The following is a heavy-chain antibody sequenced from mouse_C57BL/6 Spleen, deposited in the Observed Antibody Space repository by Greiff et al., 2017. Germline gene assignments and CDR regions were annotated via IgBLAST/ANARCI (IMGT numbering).Heavy chain of an antibody. D-gene: IGHD1-1*01. CDR2: INPGSGGT. Sequence: QVQLQQSGAELVRPGTSVKVSCKASGYAFTNYLIEWVKQRPGQGLEWIGVINPGSGGTNYNEKFKGKATLTADKSSSTAYMQLSSLTSEDSAVYFGAILTTVVADWYFDVWGTGTTVTVSS. V-gene: IGHV1-54*01. CDR3: AILTTVVADWYFDV. J-gene: IGHJ1*03. CDR1: GYAFTNYL.